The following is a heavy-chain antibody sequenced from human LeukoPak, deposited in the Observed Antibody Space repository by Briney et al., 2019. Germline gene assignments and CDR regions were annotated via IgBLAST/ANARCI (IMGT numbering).Heavy chain of an antibody. J-gene: IGHJ4*02. CDR1: GLTFTGYA. V-gene: IGHV3-30-3*01. D-gene: IGHD3-10*01. CDR2: ISHDGTKK. Sequence: GRSLRLSCAAPGLTFTGYAMHWVRQAPGKGLEWMAVISHDGTKKDYADSVKGRFTISRDSSNNALYLQMDSLRAEDTAVYYCARDKIYRGSGSCLDYWGQGTLVTVSS. CDR3: ARDKIYRGSGSCLDY.